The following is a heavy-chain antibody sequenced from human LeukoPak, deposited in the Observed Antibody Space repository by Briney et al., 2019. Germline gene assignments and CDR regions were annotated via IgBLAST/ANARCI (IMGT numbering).Heavy chain of an antibody. J-gene: IGHJ3*01. CDR2: IYPGDSDT. D-gene: IGHD3-22*01. V-gene: IGHV5-51*01. Sequence: GDSLQISCKGSGYRFTNYSIGGVRQLPGKGLEWMEIIYPGDSDTRYSPSFQGQVTISADKSISTAYLQWSSLKASDTAMYYCARFSSGRRDAFDVWGQRTMVTVSS. CDR1: GYRFTNYS. CDR3: ARFSSGRRDAFDV.